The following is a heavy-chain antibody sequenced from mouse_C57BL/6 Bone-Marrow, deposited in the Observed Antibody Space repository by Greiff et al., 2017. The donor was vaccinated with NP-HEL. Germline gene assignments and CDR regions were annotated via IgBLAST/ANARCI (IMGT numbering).Heavy chain of an antibody. V-gene: IGHV5-4*01. Sequence: EVKVVESGGGLVKPGGSLKLSCAASGFTFSSYAMSWVRQTPEKRLEWVATISDGGSYTYYPDNVKGRFTISRDNAKNNLYLQMSHLKSEDTAMYYCAREEIYYYGSSYPSWFAYWGQGTLVTVSA. D-gene: IGHD1-1*01. CDR1: GFTFSSYA. CDR3: AREEIYYYGSSYPSWFAY. CDR2: ISDGGSYT. J-gene: IGHJ3*01.